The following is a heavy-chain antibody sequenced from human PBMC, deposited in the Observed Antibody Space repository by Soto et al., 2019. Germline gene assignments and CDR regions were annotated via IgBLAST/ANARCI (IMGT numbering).Heavy chain of an antibody. Sequence: QVQLVESGGGVVQPGRSLRLSCAASGFTFSSYAMHWVRQAPGKGLEWVAVISYDGSNKYYADSVKGRFTISRDNSKNTLYLQMNSLRAEDTAVYYCARDRVDIVVVPAPNWFDTWGQGTLVTVSS. CDR1: GFTFSSYA. J-gene: IGHJ5*02. D-gene: IGHD2-2*03. V-gene: IGHV3-30-3*01. CDR3: ARDRVDIVVVPAPNWFDT. CDR2: ISYDGSNK.